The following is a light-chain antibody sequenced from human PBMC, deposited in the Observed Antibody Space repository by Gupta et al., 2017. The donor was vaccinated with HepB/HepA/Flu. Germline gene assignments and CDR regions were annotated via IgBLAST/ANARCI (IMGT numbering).Light chain of an antibody. V-gene: IGKV4-1*01. CDR2: GAS. Sequence: DIVMTQSPYSLPVSLGERDTINCKSSQSVLYSYNNQNYLAWYQQKPGQPPKLLIYGASTRESGVPDRFSGSGSGTDFTLTISSLQAEDVAVYYCQQYYSTPRTFGQGTKVEIK. CDR1: QSVLYSYNNQNY. CDR3: QQYYSTPRT. J-gene: IGKJ1*01.